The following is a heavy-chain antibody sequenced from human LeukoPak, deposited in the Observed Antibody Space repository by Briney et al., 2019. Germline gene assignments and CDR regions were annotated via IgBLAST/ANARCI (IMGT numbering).Heavy chain of an antibody. CDR1: GFTFRSYW. CDR2: INQDGSVK. CDR3: ARVGYSGWNLEY. V-gene: IGHV3-7*01. J-gene: IGHJ4*02. Sequence: QPGGSLRLSCAASGFTFRSYWMSWVPQAPGKGLEGVANINQDGSVKYYVDSVKGRFTISRDNVKNSLYVQMNSLRDEDTAVYYCARVGYSGWNLEYWGQGTLVTVSS. D-gene: IGHD5-12*01.